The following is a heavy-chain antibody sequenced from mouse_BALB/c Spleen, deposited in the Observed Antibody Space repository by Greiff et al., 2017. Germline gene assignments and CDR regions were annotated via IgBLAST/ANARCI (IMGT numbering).Heavy chain of an antibody. CDR1: GFTFSSYG. CDR3: ARVGFGVDY. CDR2: INSNGGST. V-gene: IGHV5-6-3*01. Sequence: EVKVVESGGGLVQPGGSLKLSCAASGFTFSSYGMSWVRQTPDKRLELVATINSNGGSTYYPDSVKGRFTISRDNAKNTLYLQMSSLKSEDTAMYYCARVGFGVDYWGQGTTLTVSS. J-gene: IGHJ2*01. D-gene: IGHD3-1*01.